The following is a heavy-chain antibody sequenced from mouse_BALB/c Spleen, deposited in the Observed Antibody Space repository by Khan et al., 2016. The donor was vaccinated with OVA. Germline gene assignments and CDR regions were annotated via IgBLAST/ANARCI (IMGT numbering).Heavy chain of an antibody. CDR1: GYTFTSYW. CDR2: VSPGSGSP. Sequence: DLVKPGASVKLSCKASGYTFTSYWINWIKQRPGQGLEWIGRVSPGSGSPYYNEIFKGKATVTVDKSSSTAYIQLNSLSSEDSAVYFCTRSKYYGNSFYAMDYWGQGTSVTVSS. D-gene: IGHD1-1*01. CDR3: TRSKYYGNSFYAMDY. V-gene: IGHV1S41*01. J-gene: IGHJ4*01.